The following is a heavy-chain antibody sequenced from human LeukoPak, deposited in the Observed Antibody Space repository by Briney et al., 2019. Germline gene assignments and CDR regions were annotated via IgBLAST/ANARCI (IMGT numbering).Heavy chain of an antibody. CDR2: IYYSGST. V-gene: IGHV4-59*01. Sequence: PSETLSLTCTVSGGSISSYYWSWIRQPPGKGLEWIGYIYYSGSTNYNPSLKRRVTISVDTSKNQFSLKLSSVTAADTAVYYCARSMVRGVRPWYFDLWGRGTLVTVSS. J-gene: IGHJ2*01. D-gene: IGHD3-10*01. CDR3: ARSMVRGVRPWYFDL. CDR1: GGSISSYY.